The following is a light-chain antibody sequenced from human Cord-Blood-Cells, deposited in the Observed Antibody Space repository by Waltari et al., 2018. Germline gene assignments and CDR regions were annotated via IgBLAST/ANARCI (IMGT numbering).Light chain of an antibody. J-gene: IGLJ2*01. Sequence: SSQLTQDPAVSVALGQTVRITCPGDSLRSYYASWYQQTPGQATVLYIYGKNNRPSGIPDRFSGSSSGNTASLTITGAQAEDEADYYCNSRDSSGNHLVFGGGTKLTVL. CDR3: NSRDSSGNHLV. V-gene: IGLV3-19*01. CDR1: SLRSYY. CDR2: GKN.